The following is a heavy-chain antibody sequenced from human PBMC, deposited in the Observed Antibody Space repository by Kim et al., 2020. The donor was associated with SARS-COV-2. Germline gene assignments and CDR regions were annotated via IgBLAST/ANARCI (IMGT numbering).Heavy chain of an antibody. CDR3: ARGPGCISTSCPYYFDY. D-gene: IGHD2-2*01. V-gene: IGHV1-8*01. Sequence: ASVKVSCKASGYTFTSYDINWVRQATGQGLEWMGWMNPNSGNTDYAQKFQGRVTMTRNTSISTAYMELSSLRSEDTAVYYCARGPGCISTSCPYYFDYWGQRTLVPASS. CDR2: MNPNSGNT. J-gene: IGHJ4*02. CDR1: GYTFTSYD.